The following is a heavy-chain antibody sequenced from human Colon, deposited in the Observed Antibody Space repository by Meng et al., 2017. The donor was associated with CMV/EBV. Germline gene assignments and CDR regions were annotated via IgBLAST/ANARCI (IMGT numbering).Heavy chain of an antibody. CDR2: ISTYSGDT. CDR3: ARVTGNTRLVY. Sequence: CKVSGYTFTTHGSSWVRQTPGQGLEWMGFISTYSGDTYYAQKVQDRLVMTTDTSTNTAYMELRSLRSDDTAIYYCARVTGNTRLVYWGQGTLVTVSS. J-gene: IGHJ4*02. V-gene: IGHV1-18*01. CDR1: GYTFTTHG. D-gene: IGHD1-1*01.